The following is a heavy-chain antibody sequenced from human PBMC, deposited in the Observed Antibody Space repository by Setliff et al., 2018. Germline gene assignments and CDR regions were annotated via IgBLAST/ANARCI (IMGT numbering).Heavy chain of an antibody. V-gene: IGHV3-7*03. CDR3: AKDSSGWPHSLISYFQH. CDR1: GFTFRSYW. J-gene: IGHJ1*01. CDR2: IKQDGSEK. Sequence: GSLRLSCTASGFTFRSYWMSWVRQAPGKGLEWVANIKQDGSEKYYVDSVKGRFTISRDNAKNPLYLQMNSLRAEDTAVYYCAKDSSGWPHSLISYFQHWGQGTLVTVSS. D-gene: IGHD6-19*01.